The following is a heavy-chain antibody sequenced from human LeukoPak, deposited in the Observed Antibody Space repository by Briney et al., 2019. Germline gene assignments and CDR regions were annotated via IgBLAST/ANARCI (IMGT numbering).Heavy chain of an antibody. CDR1: GFVFSHYY. D-gene: IGHD3-10*01. Sequence: GGSLRLSCEASGFVFSHYYSWIRQAPGKGLEWVSYISGSGDTIFYADSVKGRFTISRDNSKNTVYLQMNSLRTEDTAVYFCAQDVPIERVPGLGPGYWGQGTLVTVSS. V-gene: IGHV3-11*04. J-gene: IGHJ4*02. CDR2: ISGSGDTI. CDR3: AQDVPIERVPGLGPGY.